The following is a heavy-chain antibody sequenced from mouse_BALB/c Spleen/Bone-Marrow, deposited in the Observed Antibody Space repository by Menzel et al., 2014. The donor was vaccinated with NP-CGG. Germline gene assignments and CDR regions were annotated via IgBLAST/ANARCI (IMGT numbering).Heavy chain of an antibody. CDR2: ITDGGGAT. CDR1: GFTFNSNT. CDR3: TRPRYPFYAMGS. D-gene: IGHD2-14*01. Sequence: DVKLQESGGGLVQPGGSLKLSCAASGFTFNSNTMSWVRQTPEKRLEWVAHITDGGGATYYLDTVKGRFTISRDSAKNTLYLQMSSLKSEDTAMYYCTRPRYPFYAMGSWGQGTSVTVSS. J-gene: IGHJ4*01. V-gene: IGHV5-12-2*01.